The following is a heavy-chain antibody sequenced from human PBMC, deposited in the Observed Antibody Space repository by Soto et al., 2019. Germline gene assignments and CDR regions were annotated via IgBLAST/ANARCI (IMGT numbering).Heavy chain of an antibody. CDR1: GGSINTYY. Sequence: SETLSLTCTVSGGSINTYYWSWIRQPPGKGLEWIAYIFYTGSTNYNPSLKSRVTISIDTSKNQFSLNLSSVTAADTAVYYCARDHSSGWRDFDYWGQGTLVTVSS. V-gene: IGHV4-59*12. J-gene: IGHJ4*02. D-gene: IGHD6-19*01. CDR3: ARDHSSGWRDFDY. CDR2: IFYTGST.